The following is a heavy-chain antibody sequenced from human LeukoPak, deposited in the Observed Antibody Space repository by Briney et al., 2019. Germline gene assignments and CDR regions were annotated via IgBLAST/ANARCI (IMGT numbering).Heavy chain of an antibody. V-gene: IGHV6-1*01. Sequence: SQTLSLTCAFSGDIVSSNSAAWDWIRQSPARGLEWLERTYYRSKLYNDYAVSVKSRITINPDTSQNQFSLQLSSVPPEDTAVYYCASGSGSYTNAFDIWGQGTMVTVSS. CDR2: TYYRSKLYN. D-gene: IGHD1-26*01. CDR1: GDIVSSNSAA. CDR3: ASGSGSYTNAFDI. J-gene: IGHJ3*02.